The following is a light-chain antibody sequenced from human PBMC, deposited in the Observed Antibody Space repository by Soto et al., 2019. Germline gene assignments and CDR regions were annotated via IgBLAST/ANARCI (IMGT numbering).Light chain of an antibody. CDR3: SSYTSSSTGV. CDR1: SSDVGGYNY. CDR2: EVS. J-gene: IGLJ3*02. Sequence: QSALTQPASVSGSPGQSITISCTGTSSDVGGYNYVSWYQQHPGKAPKLLIYEVSNRPSGVSNRFSGSKSGSTASLTISGLQAEDAADYYCSSYTSSSTGVFGGGTKLTVL. V-gene: IGLV2-14*01.